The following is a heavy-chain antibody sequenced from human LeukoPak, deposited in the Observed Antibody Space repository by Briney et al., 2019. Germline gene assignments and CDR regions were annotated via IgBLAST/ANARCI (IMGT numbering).Heavy chain of an antibody. Sequence: SETLSLTXAVSGYSISSGYYWGWIRQPPGKGLEWIASIYHSGSTYYNPSLKSRVTISVDTSKNQFSLKLTSATAADTAVYYCARRGNSWPYYFDDWGQGTLVTVSS. CDR3: ARRGNSWPYYFDD. CDR2: IYHSGST. J-gene: IGHJ4*02. CDR1: GYSISSGYY. V-gene: IGHV4-38-2*01. D-gene: IGHD6-13*01.